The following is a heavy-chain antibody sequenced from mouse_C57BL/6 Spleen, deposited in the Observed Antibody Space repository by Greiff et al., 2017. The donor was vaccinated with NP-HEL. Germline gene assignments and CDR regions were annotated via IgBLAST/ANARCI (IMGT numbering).Heavy chain of an antibody. J-gene: IGHJ3*01. Sequence: EVQLQQSGAELVRPGASVKLSCTASGFNIKDDYMHWVKQRPEQGLEWIGWIDPENGDTEYASKFQGKATITADTSSNTAYLQLSSLTSEDTAVYYCTKDAWFAYWGQGTLVTVSA. CDR2: IDPENGDT. V-gene: IGHV14-4*01. CDR1: GFNIKDDY. CDR3: TKDAWFAY.